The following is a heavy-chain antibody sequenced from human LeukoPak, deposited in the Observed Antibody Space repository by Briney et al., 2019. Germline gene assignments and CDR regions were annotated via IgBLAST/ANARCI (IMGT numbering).Heavy chain of an antibody. CDR2: IYPGDSDT. D-gene: IGHD6-19*01. CDR1: GYSFTSYW. CDR3: ASGIAVAGIGLDV. J-gene: IGHJ6*02. Sequence: GESLKISCKGSGYSFTSYWSGWVRQMPGKGLEWMGIIYPGDSDTRYSPSFQGQVTISADKSISTAYLQWSSLKASDTAMYYCASGIAVAGIGLDVWGQGTTVTVSS. V-gene: IGHV5-51*01.